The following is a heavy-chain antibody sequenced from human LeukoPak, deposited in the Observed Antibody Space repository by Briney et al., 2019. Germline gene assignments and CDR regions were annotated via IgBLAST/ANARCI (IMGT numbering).Heavy chain of an antibody. D-gene: IGHD1-26*01. Sequence: GGSLRLSCAASGFTFSSYAMHWVRQAPGKGLEWVAVISYDGSNKYYADSVKVRFTISRDNSKNTLYLQMNSLRAEDTAVYYCARDLVVGATDYWGQGTLVTVSS. CDR3: ARDLVVGATDY. CDR2: ISYDGSNK. J-gene: IGHJ4*02. V-gene: IGHV3-30-3*01. CDR1: GFTFSSYA.